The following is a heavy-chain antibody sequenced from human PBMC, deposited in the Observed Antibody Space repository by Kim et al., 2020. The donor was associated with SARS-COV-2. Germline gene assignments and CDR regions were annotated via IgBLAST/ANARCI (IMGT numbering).Heavy chain of an antibody. D-gene: IGHD5-12*01. Sequence: GGSLRLSCAASGFTFSSYAMHWVRQAPGKGLEWVAVISYDGSNKYYADSVKGRFTISRDNSKNTLYLQMNSLRAEDTAVYYCARDGRGYSGYDSPHYYY. V-gene: IGHV3-30-3*01. CDR1: GFTFSSYA. J-gene: IGHJ6*01. CDR2: ISYDGSNK. CDR3: ARDGRGYSGYDSPHYYY.